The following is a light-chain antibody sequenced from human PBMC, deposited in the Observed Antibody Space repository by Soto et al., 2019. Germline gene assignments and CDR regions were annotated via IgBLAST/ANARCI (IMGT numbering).Light chain of an antibody. J-gene: IGLJ1*01. CDR2: EVS. V-gene: IGLV2-8*01. CDR3: SSYAGSNNYV. CDR1: SSYVGGYNY. Sequence: QSALAQPPSASGSPGQSVTISSTGTSSYVGGYNYISWYQQHPGKAPKLMIYEVSKRPSGVPDRFSGSKSGNTASLTVSGLQAEDEADYYCSSYAGSNNYVFGTGTKVTVL.